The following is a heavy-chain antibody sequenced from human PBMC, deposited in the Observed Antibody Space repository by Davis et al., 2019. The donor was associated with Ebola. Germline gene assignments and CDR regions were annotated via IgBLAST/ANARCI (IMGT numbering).Heavy chain of an antibody. CDR1: GYSIGSGYH. D-gene: IGHD2-21*02. J-gene: IGHJ4*02. V-gene: IGHV4-38-2*01. CDR2: RYHGTDA. CDR3: VNDGGHGGDSDY. Sequence: PSETLSLTCAVSGYSIGSGYHWGWIRQPPGRGLEWIGNRYHGTDASYNPALRSRVTISLDTSKNQFSLKLNSVTAADTAVYYCVNDGGHGGDSDYWGQGILVTVSP.